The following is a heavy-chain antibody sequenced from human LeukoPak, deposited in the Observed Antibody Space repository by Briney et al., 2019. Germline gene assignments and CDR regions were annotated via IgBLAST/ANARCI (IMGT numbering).Heavy chain of an antibody. CDR1: GCSFSSYG. Sequence: GRSLRLSCVASGCSFSSYGLHWVRQAPGKGLGWVAVISYDGSKKYYADSVKGRFTISRDNSKNTLYLQMNSPRAEDTALYYCAKDLDSYNAGSYYPDYWGQGNLVTVSS. CDR3: AKDLDSYNAGSYYPDY. D-gene: IGHD3-10*01. CDR2: ISYDGSKK. J-gene: IGHJ4*02. V-gene: IGHV3-30*18.